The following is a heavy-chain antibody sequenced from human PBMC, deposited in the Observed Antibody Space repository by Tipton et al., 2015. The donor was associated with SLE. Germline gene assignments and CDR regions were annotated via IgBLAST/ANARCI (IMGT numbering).Heavy chain of an antibody. CDR3: ARPNDFWSVQGAFDI. CDR1: GGSISSYY. V-gene: IGHV4-59*08. CDR2: IYYSGST. J-gene: IGHJ3*02. D-gene: IGHD3-3*01. Sequence: TLSLTCTVSGGSISSYYWSWIRQPPGKGLEWIGYIYYSGSTNYNPSLKSRVTISVDMSKNQFSLNLSFVTAADTAVYYCARPNDFWSVQGAFDIWGQGTMVTVSS.